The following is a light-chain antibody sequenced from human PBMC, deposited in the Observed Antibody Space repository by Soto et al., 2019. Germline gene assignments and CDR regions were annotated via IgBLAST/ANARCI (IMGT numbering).Light chain of an antibody. CDR1: KNINKY. V-gene: IGKV1-5*01. J-gene: IGKJ1*01. CDR2: DAS. Sequence: DIQLTPLPSSLSASVGDRVTMTCQASKNINKYLVWYQQKPGKAPKLLIYDASSLEGGVPSRFSGSGSGTEFTITISSLQPDDFATYYCQQYNSYSWTVGPGTQVEIK. CDR3: QQYNSYSWT.